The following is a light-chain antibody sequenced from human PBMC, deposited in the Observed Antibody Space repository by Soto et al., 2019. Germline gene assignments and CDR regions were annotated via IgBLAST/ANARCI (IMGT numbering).Light chain of an antibody. J-gene: IGKJ2*01. V-gene: IGKV2-30*01. Sequence: DAVLTQSPLSLPVTLGQPATISCRSSQGLASREGNTYLNWFQQRPGQSPRRLIYKVSNRDSGVPDKCSGSGSGPDFTLKISRVEAEDVGVYYCMQGTHWPYTFGQGTKLEIK. CDR2: KVS. CDR1: QGLASREGNTY. CDR3: MQGTHWPYT.